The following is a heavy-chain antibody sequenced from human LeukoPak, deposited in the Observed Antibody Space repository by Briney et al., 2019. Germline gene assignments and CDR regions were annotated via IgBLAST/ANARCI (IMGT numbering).Heavy chain of an antibody. J-gene: IGHJ3*02. V-gene: IGHV3-74*01. CDR3: VRELGAFDI. CDR2: INGDGSST. Sequence: PGGSLRLSCAASGFTFNSHWMHSVRQAPGKGLLWVSGINGDGSSTSNEDSVNGRFTISTDNAKNMLYLQMNSLRAEDTAVYYCVRELGAFDIWGQGTMVTVSS. CDR1: GFTFNSHW.